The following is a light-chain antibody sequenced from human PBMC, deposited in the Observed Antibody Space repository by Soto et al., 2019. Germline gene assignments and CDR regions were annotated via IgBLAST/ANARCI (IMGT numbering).Light chain of an antibody. V-gene: IGKV3-20*01. J-gene: IGKJ3*01. CDR1: QSINNRY. CDR3: QQFGSSPGFT. CDR2: GAS. Sequence: EIVLTQSPGTLSLSPGERATLSCRASQSINNRYLAWYQQKPGQAPRLLIYGASSRATGIPDRFSGSGSGTDFTLTISSLEPEDFAVYYCQQFGSSPGFTFGHGTKVDMK.